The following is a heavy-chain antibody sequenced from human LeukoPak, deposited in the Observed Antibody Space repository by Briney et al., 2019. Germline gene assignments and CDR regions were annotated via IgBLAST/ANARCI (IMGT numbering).Heavy chain of an antibody. CDR2: INPNSGGT. V-gene: IGHV1-2*02. CDR3: ARGGKQWRGGNYFDS. J-gene: IGHJ4*02. D-gene: IGHD6-19*01. CDR1: GYTFTGYY. Sequence: GPVKVSCKASGYTFTGYYMHWVRQAPGQGLEWMGWINPNSGGTNYAQKFQGRVTMTRDTSISTAYMELSRLRSDDTAVYYCARGGKQWRGGNYFDSWGQGTLVAVSS.